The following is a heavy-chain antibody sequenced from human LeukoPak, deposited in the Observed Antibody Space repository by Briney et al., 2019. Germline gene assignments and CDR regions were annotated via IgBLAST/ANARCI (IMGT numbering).Heavy chain of an antibody. D-gene: IGHD3-22*01. Sequence: GASVKVSCKASGGTFSSYAISWVRQAPGQGLEWMGGIIPIFGTANYAQKFQGRVTITADESTSIAYMELSSLRSEDTAVYYCAGGLWYDSSGYYFDYWGQGTLVTVSS. J-gene: IGHJ4*02. CDR3: AGGLWYDSSGYYFDY. V-gene: IGHV1-69*13. CDR2: IIPIFGTA. CDR1: GGTFSSYA.